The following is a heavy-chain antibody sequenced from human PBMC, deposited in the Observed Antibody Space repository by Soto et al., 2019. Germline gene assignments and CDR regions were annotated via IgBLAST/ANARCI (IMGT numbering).Heavy chain of an antibody. CDR2: INPNSGGT. CDR1: GYTFTGYY. CDR3: ARDLGYCSSTSCYAFDY. Sequence: ASVKVSCKASGYTFTGYYMHWVRQAPGQGLEWMGWINPNSGGTNYAQKFQGWVTMTRDTSISTAYMELSRLRSDDTAVYYCARDLGYCSSTSCYAFDYWGQGTLFTVSS. D-gene: IGHD2-2*01. V-gene: IGHV1-2*04. J-gene: IGHJ4*02.